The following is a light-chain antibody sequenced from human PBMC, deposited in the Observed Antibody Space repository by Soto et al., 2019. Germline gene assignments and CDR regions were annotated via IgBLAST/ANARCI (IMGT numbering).Light chain of an antibody. CDR1: HSVLCISNNRNH. V-gene: IGKV4-1*01. Sequence: DIVMTQSPDSLALALAERAAINCKSSHSVLCISNNRNHLSRYQQKPGQPPKMVIYGASTRESGAPDRFSGSGSGTDFNLTISSLQAEDVAVYYCYQYFSTPLTFGGGTKVDIK. CDR3: YQYFSTPLT. J-gene: IGKJ4*01. CDR2: GAS.